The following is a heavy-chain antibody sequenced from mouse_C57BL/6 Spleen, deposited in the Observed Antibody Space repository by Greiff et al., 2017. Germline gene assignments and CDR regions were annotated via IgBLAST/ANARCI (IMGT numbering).Heavy chain of an antibody. CDR3: AREGADSSGPFAY. D-gene: IGHD3-2*02. Sequence: QVQLQQPGAELVKPGASVKLSCKASGYTFTSYWMHWVKQRPGQGLEWIGMIHPNSGSTNYNEKFKSKATLTVDKSSSTAYMQLSSLTSEDSAVYYCAREGADSSGPFAYWGQGTLVTVSA. J-gene: IGHJ3*01. CDR1: GYTFTSYW. V-gene: IGHV1-64*01. CDR2: IHPNSGST.